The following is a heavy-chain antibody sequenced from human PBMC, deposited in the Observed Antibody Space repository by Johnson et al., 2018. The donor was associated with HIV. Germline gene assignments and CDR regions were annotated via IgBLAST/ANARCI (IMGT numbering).Heavy chain of an antibody. CDR1: GFTVSTNY. CDR2: IYSSGST. V-gene: IGHV3-53*01. D-gene: IGHD1-7*01. CDR3: ARDTVRGELELPDGFDI. Sequence: VQLVESGGGLIQPGGSLRLSCAASGFTVSTNYMSWVRQAPGKGLDWVSVIYSSGSTYYTDSVKGRFTTSRDNSKNTVYLQMNSLGAEDTAVYYCARDTVRGELELPDGFDIWGQGTMVTVSS. J-gene: IGHJ3*02.